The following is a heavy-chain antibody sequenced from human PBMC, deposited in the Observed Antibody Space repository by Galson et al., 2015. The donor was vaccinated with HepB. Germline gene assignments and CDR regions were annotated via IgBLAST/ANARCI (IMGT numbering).Heavy chain of an antibody. D-gene: IGHD5-18*01. CDR3: ARPSTAMVPPDRFDY. V-gene: IGHV5-51*01. CDR2: IYPGDSDT. J-gene: IGHJ4*02. Sequence: QSGAEVKEPGESLKISCKGSGYSFTSYWIGWVRQMPGKGLEWMGIIYPGDSDTRYSPSFQGQVTISADKSISTAYLQWSSLKASDTAMYYCARPSTAMVPPDRFDYWGQGTLVTVSS. CDR1: GYSFTSYW.